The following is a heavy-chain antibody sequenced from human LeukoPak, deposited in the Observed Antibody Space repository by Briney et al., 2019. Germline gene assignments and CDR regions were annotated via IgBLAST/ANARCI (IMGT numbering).Heavy chain of an antibody. J-gene: IGHJ4*02. Sequence: GGSLRLSCAASGFTFSSYGMHWVRQAPGKGLEWVAIISHDGSNKYYADSVKGRFTISRDNSKNSLYLQMNSPRAEDTAVYYCAKDGLSGSAQRCFFDYWGQGSLVIVSS. CDR2: ISHDGSNK. CDR3: AKDGLSGSAQRCFFDY. V-gene: IGHV3-30*18. CDR1: GFTFSSYG. D-gene: IGHD3-22*01.